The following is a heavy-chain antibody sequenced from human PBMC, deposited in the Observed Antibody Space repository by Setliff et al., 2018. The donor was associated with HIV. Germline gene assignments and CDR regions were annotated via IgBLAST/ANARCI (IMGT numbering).Heavy chain of an antibody. CDR3: ARYNFWSGYESDY. CDR1: GYTFTNHG. CDR2: SSTSNENT. Sequence: ASVKVSCKASGYTFTNHGINWVRQAPGQGLEWMGWSSTSNENTYYAEKFQGRVTMTTDTSARTGYMELRNLRSDDTAVYYCARYNFWSGYESDYWGQGTLVTVSS. D-gene: IGHD3-3*01. J-gene: IGHJ4*02. V-gene: IGHV1-18*01.